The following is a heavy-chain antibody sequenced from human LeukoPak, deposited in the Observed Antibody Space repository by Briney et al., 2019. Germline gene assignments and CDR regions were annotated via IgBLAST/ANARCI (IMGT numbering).Heavy chain of an antibody. D-gene: IGHD3-10*01. CDR3: ARGITMVRGVIMENYGMDV. V-gene: IGHV3-21*01. Sequence: GGSLRLSCAASGFTFSTCAMSWVRQAPGKGLEWVSGISGTTSGTYYADSVKGRFTISRDNAKNSLYLQMNSLRAEDTAVYYCARGITMVRGVIMENYGMDVWGQGTTVTVSS. CDR1: GFTFSTCA. CDR2: ISGTTSGT. J-gene: IGHJ6*02.